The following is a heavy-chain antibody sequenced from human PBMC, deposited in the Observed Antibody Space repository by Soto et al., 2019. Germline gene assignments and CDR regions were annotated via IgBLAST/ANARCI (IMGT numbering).Heavy chain of an antibody. J-gene: IGHJ4*02. D-gene: IGHD5-18*01. Sequence: PSEPMSLTCAVSNATITTNNWWALLRRSPGKGLEWIGFIYYRWSNNSNPSLKSPVTISVDTSKNQFSLKLSSVTAADKAVYYCARTLYSYGPRFAYWGQGTLVTVSS. CDR2: IYYRWSN. CDR3: ARTLYSYGPRFAY. V-gene: IGHV4-4*02. CDR1: NATITTNNW.